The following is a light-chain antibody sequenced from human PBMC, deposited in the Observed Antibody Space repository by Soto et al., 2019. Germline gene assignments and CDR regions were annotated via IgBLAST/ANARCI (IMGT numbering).Light chain of an antibody. CDR3: LQDYNYPPT. CDR2: AAS. CDR1: QGIRND. J-gene: IGKJ5*01. Sequence: ALQMTQAPSSLSASVGDRVTITCRASQGIRNDLGWYRQKPGKAPKLLIYAASSLQSGVPSRFSGSGSGTDFTLPISSLQPEDFATYYCLQDYNYPPTFGQGTRLEIK. V-gene: IGKV1-6*01.